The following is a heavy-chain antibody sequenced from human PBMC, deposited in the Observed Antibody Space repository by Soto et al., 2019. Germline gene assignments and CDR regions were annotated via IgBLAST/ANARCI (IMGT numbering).Heavy chain of an antibody. D-gene: IGHD4-17*01. CDR1: GFTFSTYA. CDR3: AHPRGYGVFDAYDI. V-gene: IGHV3-23*01. CDR2: ISAGGGST. Sequence: EGQLLESGGGLVQPGGSLRVSCAASGFTFSTYAMSWVRQAPGKGLEWVSAISAGGGSTYYADSVKGRFTISRDNSMNELYLQMNSLRIEDTAVYYCAHPRGYGVFDAYDIWGQGTMVTVSS. J-gene: IGHJ3*02.